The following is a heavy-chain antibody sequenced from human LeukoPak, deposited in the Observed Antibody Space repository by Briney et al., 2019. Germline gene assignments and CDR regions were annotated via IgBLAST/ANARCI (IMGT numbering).Heavy chain of an antibody. Sequence: GGSLRLSCAASGFTVSSYAMGWVRQAPGKGLEWVSAIGGGGTLYYADSVKGRFSISRDISRNTLLLQMNSLRAEDTAVYYCAKITMVRGVITTFDYWGQGTLVTVSS. V-gene: IGHV3-23*01. J-gene: IGHJ4*02. CDR3: AKITMVRGVITTFDY. CDR2: IGGGGTL. CDR1: GFTVSSYA. D-gene: IGHD3-10*01.